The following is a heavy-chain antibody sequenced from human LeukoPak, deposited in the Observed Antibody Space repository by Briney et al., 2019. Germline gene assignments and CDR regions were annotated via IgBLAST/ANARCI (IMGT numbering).Heavy chain of an antibody. CDR2: IYYSGST. D-gene: IGHD5-24*01. V-gene: IGHV4-39*07. Sequence: SETLSLTCTVSGGSISSSSYYWGWIRQPPGNGLEWIGSIYYSGSTYYNPSLKSRVTISVDTSKNQFSLKLSSVTAADTAVYYCARGRSWGVEKATINHWFDPWGQGTLVTVSS. J-gene: IGHJ5*02. CDR3: ARGRSWGVEKATINHWFDP. CDR1: GGSISSSSYY.